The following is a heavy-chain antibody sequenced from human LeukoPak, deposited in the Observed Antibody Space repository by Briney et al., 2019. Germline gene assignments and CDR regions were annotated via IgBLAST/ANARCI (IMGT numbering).Heavy chain of an antibody. D-gene: IGHD6-13*01. Sequence: SETLSLTCTVSGGSISSYYWSWIRQPPGKGLEWIAYIYYSGSTNYNPSLKSRVTISVDTSKNQFSLKLSSVTAADTALYYCARDGYSSSWHKRGAFDIWGQGTMVTVSA. V-gene: IGHV4-59*01. CDR1: GGSISSYY. CDR3: ARDGYSSSWHKRGAFDI. CDR2: IYYSGST. J-gene: IGHJ3*02.